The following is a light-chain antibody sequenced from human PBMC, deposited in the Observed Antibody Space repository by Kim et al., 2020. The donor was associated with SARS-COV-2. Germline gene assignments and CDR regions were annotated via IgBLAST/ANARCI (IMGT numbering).Light chain of an antibody. J-gene: IGKJ1*01. V-gene: IGKV3-20*01. CDR1: QSVSSNY. CDR2: GAS. CDR3: QQYSSSPAT. Sequence: SPGEKAPLSCRASQSVSSNYLAGYQQKPGQAPRLLIYGASSRATGIPDRFSGSGSGTDFTLTITRLEPEDFAVYYCQQYSSSPATFGQGTKVDIK.